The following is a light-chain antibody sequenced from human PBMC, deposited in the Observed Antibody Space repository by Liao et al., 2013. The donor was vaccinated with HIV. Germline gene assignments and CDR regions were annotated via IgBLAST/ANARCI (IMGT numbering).Light chain of an antibody. V-gene: IGLV3-21*01. J-gene: IGLJ1*01. CDR3: QAWDSSTYV. CDR1: DIGSEP. Sequence: SYVLTQPPSVSVAPGKTARITCGGNDIGSEPVHWYQQKPGQAPVLVIYSNSDRASGIPARFSGSNSGDTATLTISRVEAGDEADYYCQAWDSSTYVFGTGTKVTVL. CDR2: SNS.